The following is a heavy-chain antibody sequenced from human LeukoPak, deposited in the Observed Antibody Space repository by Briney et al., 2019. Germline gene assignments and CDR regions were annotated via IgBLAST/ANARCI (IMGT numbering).Heavy chain of an antibody. CDR3: ARDYGDYVKGEHWYFDL. J-gene: IGHJ2*01. Sequence: SETLSLTCAVYGGPFSGNYWSWIRQPPGKGLEWIGYIYHSGSTYYNPSLKSRVTISVDRSKNQFSLKLSSVTAADTAVYYCARDYGDYVKGEHWYFDLWGRGTLVTVSS. V-gene: IGHV4-30-2*01. CDR2: IYHSGST. D-gene: IGHD4-17*01. CDR1: GGPFSGNY.